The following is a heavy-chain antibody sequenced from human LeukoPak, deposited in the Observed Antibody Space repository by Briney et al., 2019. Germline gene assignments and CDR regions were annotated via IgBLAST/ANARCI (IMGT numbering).Heavy chain of an antibody. CDR1: GFTFSSYE. D-gene: IGHD5-12*01. CDR2: ISSSGSTI. Sequence: PGGSLRLSCAASGFTFSSYEMNWVRQAPGKGLEWVSYISSSGSTIYYADSVKGRFTISRDNAKNSLYLQMNSLRAEDTAVYYCAKLDSGYDEVIDYWGQGTLVTVSS. J-gene: IGHJ4*02. CDR3: AKLDSGYDEVIDY. V-gene: IGHV3-48*03.